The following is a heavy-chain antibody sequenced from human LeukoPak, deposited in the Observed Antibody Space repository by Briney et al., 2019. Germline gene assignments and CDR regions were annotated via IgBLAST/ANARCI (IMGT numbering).Heavy chain of an antibody. Sequence: SGRSLRLSCASSGFTFSNYGFHWVRQAPGKGLEWVAVKWYDGSQKYFADSVKGRFTISRDNSKNTLYLEMNSLTAEDTAVYFCARDRGSFTSGTSYFDYWGQGTLVTVSS. V-gene: IGHV3-33*01. CDR3: ARDRGSFTSGTSYFDY. CDR2: KWYDGSQK. J-gene: IGHJ4*02. CDR1: GFTFSNYG. D-gene: IGHD3-10*01.